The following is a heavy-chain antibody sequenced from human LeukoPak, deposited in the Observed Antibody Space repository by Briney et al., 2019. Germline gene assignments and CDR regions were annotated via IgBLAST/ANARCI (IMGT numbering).Heavy chain of an antibody. Sequence: GGSLRLSCAASGFMFRSYGMNWVRQAPGKGLEWVSGITGSGDITYYADSVKGQFTISRDNSKNTLYLQMNSLRAEDTAVYYCARDIGSSWYLLHAFDIWGQGTMVTVSS. CDR3: ARDIGSSWYLLHAFDI. V-gene: IGHV3-23*01. J-gene: IGHJ3*02. D-gene: IGHD6-13*01. CDR2: ITGSGDIT. CDR1: GFMFRSYG.